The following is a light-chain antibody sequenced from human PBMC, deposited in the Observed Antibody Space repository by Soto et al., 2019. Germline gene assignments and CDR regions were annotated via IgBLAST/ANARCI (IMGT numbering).Light chain of an antibody. CDR2: EVT. V-gene: IGLV2-14*01. CDR3: SSYTTTNTVV. Sequence: QSALTQPPSASGSPGQSVAISCTGTSSDVGGYNYVSWYQQHPGKAPKLMIYEVTNRPSGVSNRFSGSKSGNTASLTISGLQAEDEAEYYCSSYTTTNTVVFGGGTKLTVL. J-gene: IGLJ2*01. CDR1: SSDVGGYNY.